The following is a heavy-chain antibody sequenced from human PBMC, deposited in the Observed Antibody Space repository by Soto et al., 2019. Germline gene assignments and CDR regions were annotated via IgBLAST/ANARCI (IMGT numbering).Heavy chain of an antibody. CDR2: VSTSGRST. D-gene: IGHD2-15*01. V-gene: IGHV3-64D*06. J-gene: IGHJ4*02. Sequence: HPGGSLRLSCSASGFIFSESTIYWVRQVPGKGLEAISAVSTSGRSTYYADSVKDRFTISRDNSKNTLFPQMGSLRPEDTAIYYCVKQAHGLDGVAFDYWGQGTQVTVSS. CDR1: GFIFSEST. CDR3: VKQAHGLDGVAFDY.